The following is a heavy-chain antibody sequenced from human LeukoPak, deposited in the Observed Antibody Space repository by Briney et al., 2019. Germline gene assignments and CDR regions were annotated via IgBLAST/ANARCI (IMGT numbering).Heavy chain of an antibody. CDR3: ARDPPHTYYYGSGSFDY. Sequence: GGSLRLSCAASGFTFSSYGMHWVRQAPGKGLEWVAVIWYDGSNKYYADSVKGRFTISRDNAKNSLYLQMNSLRAEDTAVYYCARDPPHTYYYGSGSFDYWGQGTLVTVSS. J-gene: IGHJ4*02. CDR1: GFTFSSYG. CDR2: IWYDGSNK. D-gene: IGHD3-10*01. V-gene: IGHV3-33*01.